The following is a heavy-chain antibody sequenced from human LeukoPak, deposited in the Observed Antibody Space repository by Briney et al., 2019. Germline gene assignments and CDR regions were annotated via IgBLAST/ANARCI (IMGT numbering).Heavy chain of an antibody. D-gene: IGHD5-18*01. CDR1: GFTFSDYY. Sequence: GSLRLSCAASGFTFSDYYMSWIRQAPGKGLEWVSYISSSGSTIYYADSVKGRFTISRDNAKNPLYLQMNSLRAEDTAVYYCARDPTFNVDTAMAYYFDYWGQGTLVTVSS. CDR2: ISSSGSTI. V-gene: IGHV3-11*01. CDR3: ARDPTFNVDTAMAYYFDY. J-gene: IGHJ4*02.